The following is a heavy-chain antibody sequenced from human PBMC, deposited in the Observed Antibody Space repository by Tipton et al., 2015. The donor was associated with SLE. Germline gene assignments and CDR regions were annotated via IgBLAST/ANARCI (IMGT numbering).Heavy chain of an antibody. CDR3: ARGGSYYDSSGYYN. CDR1: GFTFSSYS. J-gene: IGHJ4*02. Sequence: SLRLSCAASGFTFSSYSMNWVRQAPGKGLEWVSSISSSSSYIYYADSVKGRFTISRDNAKNSLYLQMNSLRAEDTAVYYCARGGSYYDSSGYYNWGQGTLVTVSS. D-gene: IGHD3-22*01. CDR2: ISSSSSYI. V-gene: IGHV3-21*01.